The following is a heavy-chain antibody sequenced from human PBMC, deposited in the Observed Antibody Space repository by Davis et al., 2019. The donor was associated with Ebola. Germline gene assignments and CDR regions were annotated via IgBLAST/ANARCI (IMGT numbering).Heavy chain of an antibody. J-gene: IGHJ4*02. D-gene: IGHD6-19*01. CDR3: ARDPMEQWLEIDY. CDR2: INAGNGNT. CDR1: GYTFTSYA. Sequence: AASVKVSCKASGYTFTSYAMNWVRQAPGQRLEWMGWINAGNGNTKYSQKFQGRVTITRDTSASTAYMELSSLRSEDTAVYYCARDPMEQWLEIDYWGQGTLVTVSS. V-gene: IGHV1-3*01.